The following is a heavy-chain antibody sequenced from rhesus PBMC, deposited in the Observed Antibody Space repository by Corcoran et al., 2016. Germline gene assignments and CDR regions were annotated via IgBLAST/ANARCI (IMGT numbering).Heavy chain of an antibody. CDR1: GGSISSGYD. D-gene: IGHD3-16*01. CDR3: ARAYYYSGSYPYYGLDS. CDR2: IYVSSGNP. V-gene: IGHV4-76*01. Sequence: QVQLQESGPGVVKPSETRSLTCPVPGGSISSGYDWSWIGRPPGKGLEGIGYIYVSSGNPNYNPSLKNRVTISKDASKNQFSLKLSSVTAADTAVYYCARAYYYSGSYPYYGLDSWGQGVVVTVSS. J-gene: IGHJ6*01.